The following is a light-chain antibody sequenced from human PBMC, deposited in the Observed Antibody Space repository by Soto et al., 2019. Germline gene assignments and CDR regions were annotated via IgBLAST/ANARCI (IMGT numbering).Light chain of an antibody. V-gene: IGKV3-20*01. CDR3: QQYGSSPFT. CDR1: QSVSSNY. Sequence: EIVLTQSPGTLALSPGERATLSCRASQSVSSNYLTWYQQKRGQAPRLLIHGASSRATGIPDRFSGSGSGTDFNLTISGLEPEDFAVYYCQQYGSSPFTFGPGTKVGIK. J-gene: IGKJ3*01. CDR2: GAS.